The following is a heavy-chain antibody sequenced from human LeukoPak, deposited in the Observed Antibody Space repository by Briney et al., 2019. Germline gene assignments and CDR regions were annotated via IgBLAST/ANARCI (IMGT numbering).Heavy chain of an antibody. D-gene: IGHD3-9*01. CDR2: ISAYNGNT. CDR3: ARVGISYDILTGYYTRWFDP. J-gene: IGHJ5*02. CDR1: GYTFTSYG. V-gene: IGHV1-18*01. Sequence: ASVKVSCKASGYTFTSYGISWVRQAPGQGLEWMGWISAYNGNTNYAQKLQGRVTMTTDTSTSTAYMELRSLRSDDTAVYYCARVGISYDILTGYYTRWFDPWGQGTLVTVSS.